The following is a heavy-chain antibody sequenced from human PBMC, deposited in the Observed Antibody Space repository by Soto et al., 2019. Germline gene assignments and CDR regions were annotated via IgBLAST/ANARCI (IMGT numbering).Heavy chain of an antibody. Sequence: SVKVSCKASGGTFSSYAISWVRQAPGQGLEWMGGIIPIFGTANYAQKFQGRVTITADESTSTAYMELSSLRSEDTAVYYCARASDNYDSSGYYYAPVDAWGQGTTVTVSS. D-gene: IGHD3-22*01. J-gene: IGHJ6*02. V-gene: IGHV1-69*13. CDR3: ARASDNYDSSGYYYAPVDA. CDR2: IIPIFGTA. CDR1: GGTFSSYA.